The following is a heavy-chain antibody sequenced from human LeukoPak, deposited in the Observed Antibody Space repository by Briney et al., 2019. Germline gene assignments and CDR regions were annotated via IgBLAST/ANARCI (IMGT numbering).Heavy chain of an antibody. CDR1: GGSISGGGYY. CDR2: IYYSGST. D-gene: IGHD4-17*01. V-gene: IGHV4-31*03. CDR3: ARGGYGDHRFDY. J-gene: IGHJ4*02. Sequence: SETLSLTCTVSGGSISGGGYYWSWIRQHPGKGLEWIGYIYYSGSTYYNPSLKTRITISVDTSKNQFSLKLSSVTAADTAVYYCARGGYGDHRFDYWGQGTLVTVSS.